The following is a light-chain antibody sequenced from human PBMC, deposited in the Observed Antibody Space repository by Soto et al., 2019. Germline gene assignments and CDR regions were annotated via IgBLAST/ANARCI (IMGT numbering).Light chain of an antibody. J-gene: IGLJ1*01. Sequence: QSVLTQPASVSGSPGQSSTISCTGTSSDVGSYNLVSWYQQHPGKAPKLMIYEGTKRPSGVSNRFSGSKSGNTASLTISGLQAEDEAVYYCCSFAGSSTPYVFGTGTKVTVL. CDR3: CSFAGSSTPYV. CDR2: EGT. CDR1: SSDVGSYNL. V-gene: IGLV2-23*01.